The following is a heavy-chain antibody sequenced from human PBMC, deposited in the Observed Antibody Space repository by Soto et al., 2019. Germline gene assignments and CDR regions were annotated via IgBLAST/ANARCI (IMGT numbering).Heavy chain of an antibody. CDR1: GFTFSTFG. J-gene: IGHJ6*02. D-gene: IGHD4-17*01. Sequence: QLVESGGGVVPPGASLRLSCAASGFTFSTFGMHWVRQTPGKGLEWVAVISYDGNNKVYADSVKGRFTISRDNFKNTVDLGMNNLKVDDTAVYYCAKDLQAYGDYDYYCYGLDVWGQGATVSFSS. CDR2: ISYDGNNK. V-gene: IGHV3-30*18. CDR3: AKDLQAYGDYDYYCYGLDV.